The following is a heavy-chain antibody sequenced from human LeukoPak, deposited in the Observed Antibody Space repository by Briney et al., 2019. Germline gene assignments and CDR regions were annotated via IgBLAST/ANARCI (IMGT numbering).Heavy chain of an antibody. D-gene: IGHD3-3*01. CDR1: GGTFSSYA. CDR3: ARDPFSGVVQTYYYYYGMDV. J-gene: IGHJ6*02. Sequence: SVKVSCKASGGTFSSYAISWVRQAPGQGLEWMRGIIPIFGTANYAQKFQGRVTITADESTSTAYMELSSLGSEDTAVYYCARDPFSGVVQTYYYYYGMDVWGQGTTVTVSS. CDR2: IIPIFGTA. V-gene: IGHV1-69*01.